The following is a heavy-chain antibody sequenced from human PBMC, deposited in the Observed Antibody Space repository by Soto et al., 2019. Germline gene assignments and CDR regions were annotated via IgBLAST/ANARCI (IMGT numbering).Heavy chain of an antibody. CDR3: AGVRGPYCGGECYPPTPNWFDP. D-gene: IGHD2-21*01. V-gene: IGHV4-30-2*01. J-gene: IGHJ5*02. Sequence: LQLQESGSGLVKPSQTLSLTCAVSGGSISSGGYSWSWIRQPPGKGLEWIGYIYHSGSTYYNPSLKSRVTISVDRSKNQFSLKLSSVTAADSAVYYCAGVRGPYCGGECYPPTPNWFDPWGQGTLVTVSS. CDR2: IYHSGST. CDR1: GGSISSGGYS.